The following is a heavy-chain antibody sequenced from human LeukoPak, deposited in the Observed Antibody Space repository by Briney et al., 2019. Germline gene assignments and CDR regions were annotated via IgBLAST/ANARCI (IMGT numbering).Heavy chain of an antibody. D-gene: IGHD2-2*01. CDR3: ARGGGGIIVVVPAADY. CDR1: GYTFTGYY. J-gene: IGHJ4*02. V-gene: IGHV1-2*04. CDR2: INPNSGGT. Sequence: ASVKVSCKASGYTFTGYYMHWVRQAPGQGLEWMGWINPNSGGTNYAQKFQGWVTMTRDTSISTAYMELSRLRSDDTAVYYCARGGGGIIVVVPAADYWGQGTLVTVSS.